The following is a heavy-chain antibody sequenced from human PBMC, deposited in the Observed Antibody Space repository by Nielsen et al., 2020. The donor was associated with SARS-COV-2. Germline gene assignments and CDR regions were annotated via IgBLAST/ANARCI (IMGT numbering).Heavy chain of an antibody. CDR1: GFTFDDYA. Sequence: SLKISCAASGFTFDDYAMHWVRQAPGKGLEWVSGISWNSGSIGYADSVKGRFTISRDNAKNSLYLQMNSLRAEDTALYYCATLGANTYYYYGMDVWGQGTTVTVSS. D-gene: IGHD1-26*01. V-gene: IGHV3-9*01. CDR3: ATLGANTYYYYGMDV. J-gene: IGHJ6*02. CDR2: ISWNSGSI.